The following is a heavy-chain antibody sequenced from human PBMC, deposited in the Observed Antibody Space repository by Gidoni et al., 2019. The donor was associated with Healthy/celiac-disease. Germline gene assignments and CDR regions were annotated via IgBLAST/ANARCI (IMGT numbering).Heavy chain of an antibody. CDR1: GGSFSGYY. V-gene: IGHV4-34*01. CDR3: ARRDSLVRGVPFDY. Sequence: QVQLQQWGAGLLKPSETLSLTCAVYGGSFSGYYWSWIRQPPGKGLEWIGEINHSGSTNYNPSLKSRVTISVDTSKNQFSLKLSSVTAADTAVYYCARRDSLVRGVPFDYWGQGTLVTVSS. J-gene: IGHJ4*02. CDR2: INHSGST. D-gene: IGHD3-10*01.